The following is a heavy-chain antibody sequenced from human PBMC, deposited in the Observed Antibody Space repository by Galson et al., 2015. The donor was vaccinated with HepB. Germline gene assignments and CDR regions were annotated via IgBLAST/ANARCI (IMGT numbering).Heavy chain of an antibody. J-gene: IGHJ6*03. CDR2: ISSSSSYT. V-gene: IGHV3-11*06. Sequence: SLRLSCAASGFTFSDYYMSWIRQAPGKGLEWVSYISSSSSYTNYADSVKGRFTISRDNAKNSLYLQMNSLRAEDTAVYYCARGAYDSSGVYVDVWGKGTTVTVSS. CDR1: GFTFSDYY. D-gene: IGHD3-22*01. CDR3: ARGAYDSSGVYVDV.